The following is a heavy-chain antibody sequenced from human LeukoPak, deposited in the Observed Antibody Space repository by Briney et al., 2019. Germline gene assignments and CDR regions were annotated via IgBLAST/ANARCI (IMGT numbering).Heavy chain of an antibody. CDR1: GFTFTSSA. CDR2: IVVGSGNT. D-gene: IGHD5-18*01. V-gene: IGHV1-58*02. Sequence: SVKVSCKASGFTFTSSAMQWVRQARGQRLEWIGWIVVGSGNTNYAQKFQERVTITRDMSTSTAYMELSSLRSEDTAVYYCAAEGYSYAGFNYYYGMGVWGQGTTVTVSS. CDR3: AAEGYSYAGFNYYYGMGV. J-gene: IGHJ6*02.